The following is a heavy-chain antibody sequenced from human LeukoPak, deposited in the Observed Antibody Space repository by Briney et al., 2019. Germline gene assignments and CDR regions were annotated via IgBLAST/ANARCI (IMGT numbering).Heavy chain of an antibody. CDR1: GFTFDDYA. CDR3: AKDGTGEGLDY. D-gene: IGHD7-27*01. V-gene: IGHV3-9*03. J-gene: IGHJ4*02. Sequence: SGRSLRLSCAASGFTFDDYAMHWVRQAPGKGLEWVSGISWNGHSVGYADSVEGRFTISRDNAKNSLYLQMNSLRAEDMALYYCAKDGTGEGLDYWGQGTLVTVSS. CDR2: ISWNGHSV.